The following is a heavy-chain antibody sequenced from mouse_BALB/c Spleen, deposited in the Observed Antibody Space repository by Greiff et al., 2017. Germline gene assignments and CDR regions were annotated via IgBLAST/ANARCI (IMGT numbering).Heavy chain of an antibody. V-gene: IGHV14-4*02. J-gene: IGHJ3*01. CDR1: GFNIKDYY. CDR2: IDPENGDT. Sequence: EVMLVESGAELVRSGASVKLSCTASGFNIKDYYMHWVKQRPEQGLEWIGWIDPENGDTEYAPKFQGKATMTADTSSNTAYLQLSSLTSEDTAVYYCSSITTATYRFAYWGQGTLVTVSA. CDR3: SSITTATYRFAY. D-gene: IGHD1-2*01.